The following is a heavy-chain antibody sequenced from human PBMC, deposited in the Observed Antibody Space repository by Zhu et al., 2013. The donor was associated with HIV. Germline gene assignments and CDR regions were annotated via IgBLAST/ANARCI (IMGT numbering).Heavy chain of an antibody. CDR2: IIPIFGTA. V-gene: IGHV1-69*01. D-gene: IGHD6-19*01. CDR3: ARGERAWAVAGPDAFDI. CDR1: GGTFSSYA. J-gene: IGHJ3*02. Sequence: QVQLVQSGAEVKKPGSSVKVSCKASGGTFSSYAISWVRQAPGQGLEWMGGIIPIFGTANYAQKFQGRVTITADESTSTAYMELSSLRSEDTAVYYCARGERAWAVAGPDAFDIWGQGDKWSPSLQ.